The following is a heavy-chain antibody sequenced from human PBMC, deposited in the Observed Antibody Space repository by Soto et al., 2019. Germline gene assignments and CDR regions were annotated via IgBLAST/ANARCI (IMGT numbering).Heavy chain of an antibody. V-gene: IGHV3-23*01. CDR3: VKGTDSGAPYYFDF. J-gene: IGHJ4*02. Sequence: GGSLRLSCAASGFTFSNFAMGWVRQTPGEGLHWFSAINDGGSDTWHADSVRGRFSISRDNSNNMVYLQMNSLRADDTAIYYCVKGTDSGAPYYFDFWGPGTLVPVSS. CDR1: GFTFSNFA. D-gene: IGHD2-21*01. CDR2: INDGGSDT.